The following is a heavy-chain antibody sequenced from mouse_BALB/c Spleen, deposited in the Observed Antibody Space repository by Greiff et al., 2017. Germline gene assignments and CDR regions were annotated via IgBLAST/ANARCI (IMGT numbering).Heavy chain of an antibody. CDR3: ARRDGYDWYFDV. Sequence: VQLQQSGPELVKPGASVKIPCKASGYTFTDYNMDWVKQSHGKSLEWIGDINPNNGGTIYNQKFKGKATLTVDKSSSTAYMELRSLTSEDTAVYYCARRDGYDWYFDVWGAGTTVTVSS. CDR1: GYTFTDYN. D-gene: IGHD2-2*01. CDR2: INPNNGGT. J-gene: IGHJ1*01. V-gene: IGHV1-18*01.